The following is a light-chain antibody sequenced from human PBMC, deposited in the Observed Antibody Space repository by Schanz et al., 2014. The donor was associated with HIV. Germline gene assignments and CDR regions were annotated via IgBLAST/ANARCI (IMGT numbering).Light chain of an antibody. Sequence: SVLTQPPSASGTPGQSVPISCSGSSSNLGSNPHHWYQQLPGTAPKLLIYINNQRPSGVPVRFSGSKSATSASLAISGLQSEDEADYFCATWDDSLEGWVFGGGTKLTVL. J-gene: IGLJ3*02. CDR1: SSNLGSNP. CDR2: INN. V-gene: IGLV1-44*01. CDR3: ATWDDSLEGWV.